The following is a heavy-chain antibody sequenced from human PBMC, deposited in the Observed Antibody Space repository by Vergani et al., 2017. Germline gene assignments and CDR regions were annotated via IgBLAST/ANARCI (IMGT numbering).Heavy chain of an antibody. Sequence: EVQLVESGGGLVQPGRSLRLSCAASGFTFDDYAMHWVRQAPGKGLEWVSGISWNSGSIGYADSVKGRFTISRDNAKNSLYLQMNSLRAEDTAVYYCASLYSRWFDPWGQGTLVTVSS. CDR1: GFTFDDYA. CDR2: ISWNSGSI. V-gene: IGHV3-9*01. D-gene: IGHD2-15*01. CDR3: ASLYSRWFDP. J-gene: IGHJ5*02.